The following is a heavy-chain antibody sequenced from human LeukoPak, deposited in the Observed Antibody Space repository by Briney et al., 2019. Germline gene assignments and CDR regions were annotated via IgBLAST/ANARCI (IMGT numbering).Heavy chain of an antibody. D-gene: IGHD3-9*01. J-gene: IGHJ1*01. CDR1: GGSFSGYY. CDR3: ARVRYYDILTGYYKPEYFQH. V-gene: IGHV4-34*01. Sequence: SETLSLTCAVYGGSFSGYYWSWIRQPPGKGLEWIGEINQSGSTNYNPSLKSRVTISVDTSKNQFSLKLSSVTAADTAVYYCARVRYYDILTGYYKPEYFQHWGQGTLVTVSS. CDR2: INQSGST.